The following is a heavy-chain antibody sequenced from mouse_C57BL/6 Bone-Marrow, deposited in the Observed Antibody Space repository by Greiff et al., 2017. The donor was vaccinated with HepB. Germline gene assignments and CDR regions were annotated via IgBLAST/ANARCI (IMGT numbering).Heavy chain of an antibody. CDR1: GYTFTSYW. V-gene: IGHV1-64*01. J-gene: IGHJ1*03. D-gene: IGHD1-1*01. CDR2: IHPNSGST. CDR3: ARGRITTVVATRYWYFDV. Sequence: QVQLQQPGAELVKPGASVKLSCKASGYTFTSYWMHWVKQRPGQGLEWIGMIHPNSGSTNYNEKFKSKATLTVDKSSSTAYMQLSSLTSEDSAVYYCARGRITTVVATRYWYFDVWGTGTTVTVSS.